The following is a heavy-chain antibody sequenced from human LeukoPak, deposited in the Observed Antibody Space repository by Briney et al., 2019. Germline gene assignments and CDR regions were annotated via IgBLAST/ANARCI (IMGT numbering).Heavy chain of an antibody. V-gene: IGHV3-23*01. CDR1: GFTFSSYA. J-gene: IGHJ4*02. CDR2: ISGSGGST. D-gene: IGHD1-26*01. CDR3: ARRPRNSGSDDGPPGLDY. Sequence: GGSLRLSCAASGFTFSSYAMSWVRQAPGKGLEWVSAISGSGGSTYYADSVKGRFTISRDNSKNTLYLQMNSLRAEDTAVYYCARRPRNSGSDDGPPGLDYWGQGTLVTVSS.